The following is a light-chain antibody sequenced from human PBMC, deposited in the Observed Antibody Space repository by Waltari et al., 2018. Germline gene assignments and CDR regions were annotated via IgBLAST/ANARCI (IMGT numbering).Light chain of an antibody. Sequence: ELVFTQSPRTLSLCPGDTATLPCRASQSVPSDYLALDQQKPGHSPRLVIFTASHRATVFPARFSGSGSGTDFTLTITKLEPEDFAVYFCQQYGNLPLTFGGGTKVEI. CDR1: QSVPSDY. CDR2: TAS. CDR3: QQYGNLPLT. J-gene: IGKJ4*01. V-gene: IGKV3-20*01.